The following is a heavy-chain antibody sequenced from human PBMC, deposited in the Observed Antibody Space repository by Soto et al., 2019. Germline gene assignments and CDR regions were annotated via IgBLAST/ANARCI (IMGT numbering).Heavy chain of an antibody. J-gene: IGHJ4*02. D-gene: IGHD3-9*01. CDR2: IYYSGST. CDR3: ARQRYFGTFDY. Sequence: SETLSLTCTVSGGSIISSSYYWGWIRQPPGKGLEWIGSIYYSGSTYYNPSLKSRVTISVDTSKNQFSLKLSSVTAADTAVYYCARQRYFGTFDYWGQGTLVTVSS. CDR1: GGSIISSSYY. V-gene: IGHV4-39*01.